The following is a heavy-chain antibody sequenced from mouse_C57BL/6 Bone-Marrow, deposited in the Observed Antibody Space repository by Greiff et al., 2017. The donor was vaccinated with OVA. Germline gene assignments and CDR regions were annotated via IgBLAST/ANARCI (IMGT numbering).Heavy chain of an antibody. Sequence: VQPQQPGAELVKPGASVKLSCKASGYTFTSYWMHWVKQRPGQGLEWIGMIHPNSGSTNYNEKFKSKATLTVDKSSSTAYMQLSSLTSEDSAVYYCARRVYYYGSSPWYFDVWGTGTTVTVSS. CDR3: ARRVYYYGSSPWYFDV. D-gene: IGHD1-1*01. CDR2: IHPNSGST. V-gene: IGHV1-64*01. J-gene: IGHJ1*03. CDR1: GYTFTSYW.